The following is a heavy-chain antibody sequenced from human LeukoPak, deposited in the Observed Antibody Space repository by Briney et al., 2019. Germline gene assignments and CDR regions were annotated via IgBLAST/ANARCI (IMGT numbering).Heavy chain of an antibody. CDR1: GYTFTIYY. CDR2: INPSGGST. V-gene: IGHV1-46*01. J-gene: IGHJ4*02. CDR3: ARDQEIAAAGDFDY. D-gene: IGHD6-13*01. Sequence: ASVKVSCKVSGYTFTIYYMHWVRQAPGQGLESMGIINPSGGSTSYAQKFQGRVTMTRDTSTSTVYMELSSLRSEDTAVYYCARDQEIAAAGDFDYWGQGTLVTVSS.